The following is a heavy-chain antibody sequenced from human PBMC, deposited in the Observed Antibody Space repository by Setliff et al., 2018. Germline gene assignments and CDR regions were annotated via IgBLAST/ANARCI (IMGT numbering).Heavy chain of an antibody. V-gene: IGHV1-18*01. CDR1: GYTFTDFG. Sequence: TCKASGYTFTDFGINWVRQAPGQGLEWMGWISPHTGNSYYGKRFQGRLTLTTDKTTRTAYMEGRSLTSDDTTIYYCAGLVRYCTRTSCKRTTGSELWGQGTLVTVSS. CDR3: AGLVRYCTRTSCKRTTGSEL. J-gene: IGHJ4*02. D-gene: IGHD2-2*01. CDR2: ISPHTGNS.